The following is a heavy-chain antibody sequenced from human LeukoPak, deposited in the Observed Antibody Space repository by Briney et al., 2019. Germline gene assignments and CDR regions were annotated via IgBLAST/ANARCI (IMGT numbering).Heavy chain of an antibody. Sequence: NPGGSLRLSCAASGFTFSNAWMSWVRQAPGKGLEWVGRNKSKTDGGTTDYAAPVKGRFNILRDDSKRTWYLQMNSLKTEDTAVYHCIRVKSWDTRFYLDSWGQGTLVTVSS. V-gene: IGHV3-15*01. CDR3: IRVKSWDTRFYLDS. CDR1: GFTFSNAW. D-gene: IGHD1-26*01. J-gene: IGHJ4*02. CDR2: NKSKTDGGTT.